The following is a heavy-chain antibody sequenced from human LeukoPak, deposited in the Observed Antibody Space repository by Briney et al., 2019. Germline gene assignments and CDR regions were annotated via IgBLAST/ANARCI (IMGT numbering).Heavy chain of an antibody. CDR2: MNPNSGNT. CDR1: GYTFTSYD. CDR3: AREYGYSYGSDAFDI. V-gene: IGHV1-8*03. J-gene: IGHJ3*02. Sequence: ASVKVSCKASGYTFTSYDINWVRQATGQGLEWMGWMNPNSGNTGYAQKFQGRVTITRNTSISTAHMELSSLRSEDTAVYYCAREYGYSYGSDAFDIWGQGTMVTVSS. D-gene: IGHD5-18*01.